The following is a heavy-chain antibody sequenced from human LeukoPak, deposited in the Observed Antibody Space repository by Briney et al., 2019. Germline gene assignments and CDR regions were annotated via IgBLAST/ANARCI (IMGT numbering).Heavy chain of an antibody. Sequence: PGRSLRLSCAASGFTFSSYGMHWVRQAPGKGLEWVAVISYDGSNKYYADSVKGRFTISRDNSKNTLYLQMNSLRAEDTAVYYCAKDQEYCSGGSCYSGDFDYWGQGTLVTVSS. V-gene: IGHV3-30*18. D-gene: IGHD2-15*01. J-gene: IGHJ4*02. CDR3: AKDQEYCSGGSCYSGDFDY. CDR2: ISYDGSNK. CDR1: GFTFSSYG.